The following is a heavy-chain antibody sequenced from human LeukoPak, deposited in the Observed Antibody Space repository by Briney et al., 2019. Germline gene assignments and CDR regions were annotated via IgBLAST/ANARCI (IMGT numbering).Heavy chain of an antibody. Sequence: PSETLSLTCAVYGGSFSGYYWSWIRQSPGKGLEWIGEINHSGSTNYNPSLKSRLTISVDTSKNQFSLKLSSVTAADTAVYYCARAYYYGSGTLFDPWGQGTLVTVSS. D-gene: IGHD3-10*01. CDR3: ARAYYYGSGTLFDP. V-gene: IGHV4-34*01. CDR1: GGSFSGYY. J-gene: IGHJ5*02. CDR2: INHSGST.